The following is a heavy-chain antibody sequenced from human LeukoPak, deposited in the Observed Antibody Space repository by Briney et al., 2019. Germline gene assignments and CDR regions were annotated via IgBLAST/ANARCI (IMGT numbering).Heavy chain of an antibody. CDR3: ARDRNERGSDAFDI. V-gene: IGHV3-21*04. J-gene: IGHJ3*02. D-gene: IGHD3-10*01. CDR1: GFTFRSYL. Sequence: GGSLRLSCAASGFTFRSYLMNWVRQAPGKGLEWVSVISSSTSYIYYADSVKGRLTISRDNAKNSVYLQMNSLRADDTGVYYCARDRNERGSDAFDIWGQGTKVTVSS. CDR2: ISSSTSYI.